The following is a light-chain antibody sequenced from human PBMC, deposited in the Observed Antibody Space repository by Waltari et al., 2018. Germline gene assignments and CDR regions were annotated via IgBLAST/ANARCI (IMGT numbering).Light chain of an antibody. V-gene: IGLV3-25*03. J-gene: IGLJ2*01. CDR2: KDS. CDR3: QSADNSTTYVI. CDR1: ALPKQY. Sequence: SYELTKPPSASGSPGQTARITCSGNALPKQYGYWYQPKPGQAPVLVIYKDSVRPSGIPERFSGSSSGTTVTLTISGVQAEDEADYYCQSADNSTTYVIVGGGSKLTVL.